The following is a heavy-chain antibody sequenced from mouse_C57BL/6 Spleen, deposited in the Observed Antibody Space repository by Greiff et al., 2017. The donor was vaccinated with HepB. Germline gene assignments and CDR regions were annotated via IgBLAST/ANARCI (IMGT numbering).Heavy chain of an antibody. Sequence: VQLMESDAELVKPGASVKISCKVSGYTFTDHTIHWMKQRPEQGLEWIGYIYPRDGSTKYNEKFKGKATLTADKSSSTAYMQLNSLTSEDSAVYFCARNYYGSGAWFAYWGQGTLVTVSA. CDR1: GYTFTDHT. CDR2: IYPRDGST. J-gene: IGHJ3*01. CDR3: ARNYYGSGAWFAY. V-gene: IGHV1-78*01. D-gene: IGHD1-1*01.